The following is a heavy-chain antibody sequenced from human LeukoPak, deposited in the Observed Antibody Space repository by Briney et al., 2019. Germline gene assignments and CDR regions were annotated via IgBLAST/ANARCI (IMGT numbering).Heavy chain of an antibody. CDR1: GFTFSNTA. J-gene: IGHJ4*02. CDR2: ITANGGTP. CDR3: AKRTLGVVRGVIDY. D-gene: IGHD3-10*01. Sequence: GGSLRLSSAASGFTFSNTAMSWVRLAPGKGPEWVSAITANGGTPYYADSVKGRFNISRDNSKNTLYLQMNSLRAEDTAVYYCAKRTLGVVRGVIDYWGQGTLVTVSS. V-gene: IGHV3-23*01.